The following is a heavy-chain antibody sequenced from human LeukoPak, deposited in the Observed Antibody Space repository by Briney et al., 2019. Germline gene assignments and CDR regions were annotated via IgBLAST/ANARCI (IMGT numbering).Heavy chain of an antibody. CDR3: ARAWGSGSYYVNWFDP. CDR1: GYSFTSYW. V-gene: IGHV5-51*01. J-gene: IGHJ5*02. D-gene: IGHD3-10*01. Sequence: GESLKISCKGSGYSFTSYWIGWVRQMPGKGLEWMGIIYPGDSDTRYSPSFQGQVTISADKSISTAYLQWSSLKASDTAMYYCARAWGSGSYYVNWFDPWGQGTLVTVSS. CDR2: IYPGDSDT.